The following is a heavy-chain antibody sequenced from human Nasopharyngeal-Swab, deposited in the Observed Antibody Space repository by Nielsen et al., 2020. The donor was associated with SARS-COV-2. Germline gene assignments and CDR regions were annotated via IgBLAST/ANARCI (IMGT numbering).Heavy chain of an antibody. CDR2: ISWNSGSI. Sequence: GGSLRLSCAASGFTFDDYAMHWVRQAPGKGLEWVSGISWNSGSIGYPDSVKGRFTISRDNAKNSLYLQMNSLRAEDTALYYCAKVDSSSWYEGDYFDYWGQGTLVTVSS. CDR1: GFTFDDYA. V-gene: IGHV3-9*01. D-gene: IGHD6-13*01. J-gene: IGHJ4*02. CDR3: AKVDSSSWYEGDYFDY.